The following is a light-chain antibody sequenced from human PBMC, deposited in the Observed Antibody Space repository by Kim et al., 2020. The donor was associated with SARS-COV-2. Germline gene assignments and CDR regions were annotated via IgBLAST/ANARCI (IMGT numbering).Light chain of an antibody. V-gene: IGKV1-27*01. CDR2: AAS. J-gene: IGKJ1*01. Sequence: AAVGDGVTITGRAGQGISNNLAWYQQKPGAAPRLLIYAASTLPFGASTRCSASGSGTEFTPTIGDRKPKVVATNYGPKYETAPCTFGHGAKVEIK. CDR1: QGISNN. CDR3: PKYETAPCT.